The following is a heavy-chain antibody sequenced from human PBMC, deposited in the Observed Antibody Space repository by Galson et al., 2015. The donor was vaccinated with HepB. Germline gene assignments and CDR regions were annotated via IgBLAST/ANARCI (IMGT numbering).Heavy chain of an antibody. CDR1: GFTFSDYY. Sequence: SLRLSCAASGFTFSDYYMSWIRQAPGKGLEWVSYISSSSSYTNYADSVKGRFTISRDNAKNSLYLQMNSLRAEDTAVYYCARMAGTSYYYYYYYGMDVWGQGTTVTVSS. D-gene: IGHD6-19*01. CDR3: ARMAGTSYYYYYYYGMDV. V-gene: IGHV3-11*03. J-gene: IGHJ6*02. CDR2: ISSSSSYT.